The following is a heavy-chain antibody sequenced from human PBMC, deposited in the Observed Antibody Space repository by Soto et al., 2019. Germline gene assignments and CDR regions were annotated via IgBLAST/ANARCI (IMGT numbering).Heavy chain of an antibody. D-gene: IGHD1-26*01. CDR1: GGSVSSGSYY. V-gene: IGHV4-61*01. CDR3: ARGLRVGATFAFDI. Sequence: NPSETLSLTCTVSGGSVSSGSYYWSWIRQPPGKGLEWIGYIYYSGSTNYNPSLKSRVTISVDTSKNQFSLKLSSVTAADTAVYYCARGLRVGATFAFDIWGQGTMVTVSS. CDR2: IYYSGST. J-gene: IGHJ3*02.